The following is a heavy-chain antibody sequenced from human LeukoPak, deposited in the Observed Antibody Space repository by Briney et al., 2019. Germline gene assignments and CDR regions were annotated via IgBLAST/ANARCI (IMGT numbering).Heavy chain of an antibody. J-gene: IGHJ4*02. Sequence: GGSLRLSCTASGFPFIEYSMNWVSQAPGKGLEWISYIGIDSGNTKYADSVRGRFTISTDKAENSLYLQMNSLRVEDTAVYYCARDHNYAFDNWGQGTLVSVAS. V-gene: IGHV3-48*01. CDR2: IGIDSGNT. CDR1: GFPFIEYS. D-gene: IGHD1-1*01. CDR3: ARDHNYAFDN.